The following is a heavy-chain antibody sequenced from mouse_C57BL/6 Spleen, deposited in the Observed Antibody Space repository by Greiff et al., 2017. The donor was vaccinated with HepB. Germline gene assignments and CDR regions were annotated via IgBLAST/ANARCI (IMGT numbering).Heavy chain of an antibody. CDR3: ATNCYGSSYGYWYFDV. V-gene: IGHV5-17*01. J-gene: IGHJ1*03. D-gene: IGHD1-1*01. CDR2: ISSGSSTI. CDR1: GFTFSDYG. Sequence: EVQRVESGGGLVKPGGSLKLSCAASGFTFSDYGMHWVRQAPEKGLEWVAYISSGSSTIYYADTVKGRFTISRDNAKNTLFLQMTSLRSEDTAMYYCATNCYGSSYGYWYFDVWGTGTTVTVSS.